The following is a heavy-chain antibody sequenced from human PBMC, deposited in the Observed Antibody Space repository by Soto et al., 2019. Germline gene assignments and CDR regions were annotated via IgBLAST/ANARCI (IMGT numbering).Heavy chain of an antibody. CDR3: VRRRASTPNWFDP. Sequence: SETLSLTCSVSGGSISSSSFYWGWIRQPPGRGLEWIGSIYYTGNTLFNPSLESRVAISADTSTNQFSLKMSSVTAADTAVYYCVRRRASTPNWFDPWGQGTLVTVSS. CDR1: GGSISSSSFY. V-gene: IGHV4-39*01. CDR2: IYYTGNT. J-gene: IGHJ5*02.